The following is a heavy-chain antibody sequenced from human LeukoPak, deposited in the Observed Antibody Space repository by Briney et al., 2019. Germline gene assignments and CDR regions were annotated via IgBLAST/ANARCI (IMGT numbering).Heavy chain of an antibody. CDR1: GGSIRSSYYY. D-gene: IGHD6-13*01. CDR2: IYDSGST. V-gene: IGHV4-39*07. CDR3: ASSEPDSSSWYRYYYGMDV. J-gene: IGHJ6*02. Sequence: SETLSLTCTVSGGSIRSSYYYWGWIRQPPGKGLEWIGSIYDSGSTNYNPSLKSRVTISVDTSKNQFSLKLSSVTAADTAVYYCASSEPDSSSWYRYYYGMDVWGQGTTVTVSS.